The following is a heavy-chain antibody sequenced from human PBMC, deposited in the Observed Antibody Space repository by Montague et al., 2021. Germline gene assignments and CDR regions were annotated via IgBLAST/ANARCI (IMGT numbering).Heavy chain of an antibody. D-gene: IGHD3-3*01. CDR1: GFSLSTNGAG. CDR3: AHRSGTGLFDY. J-gene: IGHJ4*02. CDR2: IYWDDDK. Sequence: PALVKPTQTLTLTCTFSGFSLSTNGAGVGWFRQPPGKALDWLALIYWDDDKRYSPSLKNRLTVTKDTSKNQVVLTVANMDPVGTATYYCAHRSGTGLFDYWGQGTLVTVSS. V-gene: IGHV2-5*02.